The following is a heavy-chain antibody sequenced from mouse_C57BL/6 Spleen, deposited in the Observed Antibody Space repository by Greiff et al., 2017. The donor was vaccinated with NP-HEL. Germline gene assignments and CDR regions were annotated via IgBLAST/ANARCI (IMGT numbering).Heavy chain of an antibody. CDR1: GYTFTDYN. Sequence: EVKLVESGPELVKPGASVKIPCKASGYTFTDYNMDWVKQSHGKSLEWIGDINPNNGGTIYNQKFKGKATLTVDKSSSTAYMELRSLTSEDTAVYYCARDDYGRMDYWGQGTSVTVSS. CDR2: INPNNGGT. V-gene: IGHV1-18*01. J-gene: IGHJ4*01. CDR3: ARDDYGRMDY. D-gene: IGHD2-4*01.